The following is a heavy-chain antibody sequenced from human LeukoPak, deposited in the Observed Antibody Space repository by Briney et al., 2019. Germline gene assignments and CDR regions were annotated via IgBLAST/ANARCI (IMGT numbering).Heavy chain of an antibody. J-gene: IGHJ6*04. D-gene: IGHD3-10*02. CDR3: AELGITMIGGV. CDR2: ISGSGGNT. CDR1: GFTFSSYW. Sequence: SGGSLRLSCAASGFTFSSYWMSWVRQAPGKGLEWVSAISGSGGNTYYADSVKGRFTISRDNAKNSLYLQMNSLRAEDTAVYYCAELGITMIGGVWGKGTTVTISS. V-gene: IGHV3-23*01.